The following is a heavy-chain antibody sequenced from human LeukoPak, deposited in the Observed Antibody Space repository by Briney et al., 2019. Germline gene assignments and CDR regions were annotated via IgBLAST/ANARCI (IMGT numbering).Heavy chain of an antibody. V-gene: IGHV4-4*07. CDR3: ATRPYSRGWSRGFDY. CDR2: MYTSGST. Sequence: SETLSLTCTVSGGSISSYYWNCIRQPAGKGLEWIGRMYTSGSTNYNPSLKRRVTMSVDTSQNQSSLKLSSVTAADTAVYYCATRPYSRGWSRGFDYWGQGTLVTVSS. D-gene: IGHD6-19*01. CDR1: GGSISSYY. J-gene: IGHJ4*02.